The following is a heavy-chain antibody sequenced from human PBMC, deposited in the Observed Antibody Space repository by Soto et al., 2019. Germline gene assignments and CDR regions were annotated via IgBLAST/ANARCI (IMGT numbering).Heavy chain of an antibody. V-gene: IGHV1-18*01. CDR2: ISAYNGNT. CDR3: ARVGYCSSTSCYSYFEY. CDR1: GYTFTSYG. J-gene: IGHJ4*02. Sequence: GASVKVSCKASGYTFTSYGISWVRQAPGQGLEWMGWISAYNGNTNYAQKLQGRVTMTTDTSTSTAYMELRSLRSDDTAVYYCARVGYCSSTSCYSYFEYWGQGTLVTVSS. D-gene: IGHD2-2*02.